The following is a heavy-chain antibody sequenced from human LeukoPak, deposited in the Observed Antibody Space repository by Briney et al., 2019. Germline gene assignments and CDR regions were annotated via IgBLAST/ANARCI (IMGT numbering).Heavy chain of an antibody. V-gene: IGHV4-61*02. CDR2: IHTSGNT. Sequence: SQTLSLTCTVSGGSISSGSYYWSWIRQPAGKGLEWIGRIHTSGNTDYNPSLKSRVTMSVDTSKNQFSLKLSSVTAADTAVYYCAREGSMTARPFVSIDYWGQGTLVTISS. CDR3: AREGSMTARPFVSIDY. J-gene: IGHJ4*02. CDR1: GGSISSGSYY. D-gene: IGHD6-6*01.